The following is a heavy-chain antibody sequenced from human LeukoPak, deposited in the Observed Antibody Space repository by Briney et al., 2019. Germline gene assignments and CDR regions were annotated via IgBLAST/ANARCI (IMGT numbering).Heavy chain of an antibody. V-gene: IGHV4-4*07. J-gene: IGHJ6*03. CDR3: ARHWTGAGYYYYVDV. Sequence: PSETLSLTCTVSGGSISSYYWSWIRQPAGKGLEWIGRIYTSGGTNYNPSLKSRVTISVDTSKNQFSLKLSSVTAADTAVYYCARHWTGAGYYYYVDVWGKGTTVTVSS. D-gene: IGHD3/OR15-3a*01. CDR1: GGSISSYY. CDR2: IYTSGGT.